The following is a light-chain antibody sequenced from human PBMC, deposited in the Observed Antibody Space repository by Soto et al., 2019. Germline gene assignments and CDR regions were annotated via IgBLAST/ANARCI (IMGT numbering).Light chain of an antibody. Sequence: DIQLTQSPSFLSASVGDRVTITCRASQGISSYLAWYQQKPGKAPKLLIYAASTLPSGVPSRFSGSGSGTAFTLTISSLQPEDFETYYCQNLKSYPYTFGQGTKLEIK. J-gene: IGKJ2*01. CDR3: QNLKSYPYT. CDR2: AAS. CDR1: QGISSY. V-gene: IGKV1-9*01.